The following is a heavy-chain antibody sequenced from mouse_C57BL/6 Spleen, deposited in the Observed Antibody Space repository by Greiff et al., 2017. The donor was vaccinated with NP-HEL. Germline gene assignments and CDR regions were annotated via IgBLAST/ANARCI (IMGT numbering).Heavy chain of an antibody. J-gene: IGHJ2*01. D-gene: IGHD1-1*01. Sequence: QVQLQQPGTELVKPGASVKLSCKASGYTFTSYWMHWVKQRPGQGLEWIGNINPSNGGTNYNEKFKSKATLTVDNSSSTAYMQLSSLTSEYSAVYYCARESGNYYGSSYYFDYWGQGTTLTVSS. CDR2: INPSNGGT. V-gene: IGHV1-53*01. CDR1: GYTFTSYW. CDR3: ARESGNYYGSSYYFDY.